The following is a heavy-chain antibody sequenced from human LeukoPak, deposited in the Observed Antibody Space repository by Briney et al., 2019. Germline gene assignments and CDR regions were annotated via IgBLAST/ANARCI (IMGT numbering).Heavy chain of an antibody. J-gene: IGHJ4*02. D-gene: IGHD2-2*01. CDR3: AKDPGVVPAHYFDY. V-gene: IGHV3-23*01. CDR2: TGSTGVST. CDR1: GFTFSSYA. Sequence: GGSLRLSCAASGFTFSSYAMNWARQAPGEGLEWVSATGSTGVSTFYADSVKGRFTVSRDNSKNTLSLQMNSLRAEDTAVYYCAKDPGVVPAHYFDYWGQGILVTVSS.